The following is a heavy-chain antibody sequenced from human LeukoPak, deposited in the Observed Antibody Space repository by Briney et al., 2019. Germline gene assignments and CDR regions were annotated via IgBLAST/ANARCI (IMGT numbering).Heavy chain of an antibody. V-gene: IGHV4-34*01. J-gene: IGHJ4*02. Sequence: SETLSLTCAVYGGSFSGYYWSWIRQPPGKGLEWIGEINHSGSTYYNPSLKSRVTISVDTSKNQFSLKLSSVTAADTAVYYCARHFSPQLRYFDWLLSPSDYWGQGTLVTVSS. CDR3: ARHFSPQLRYFDWLLSPSDY. CDR2: INHSGST. D-gene: IGHD3-9*01. CDR1: GGSFSGYY.